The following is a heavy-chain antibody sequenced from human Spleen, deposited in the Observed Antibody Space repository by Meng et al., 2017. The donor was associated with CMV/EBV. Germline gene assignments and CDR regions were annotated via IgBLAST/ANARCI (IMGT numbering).Heavy chain of an antibody. CDR2: ITAGCGT. J-gene: IGHJ4*02. D-gene: IGHD6-19*01. CDR3: AAAVVLHISGWFSYDY. CDR1: GGSFSGYS. V-gene: IGHV4-34*04. Sequence: YGGSFSGYSCGWVRQAPGKGLEWMGGITAGCGTTSYAPLVKGGIISVEADSTRLTQMLRSGMASDATAYYYAAAVVLHISGWFSYDYWGQGTLVTVSS.